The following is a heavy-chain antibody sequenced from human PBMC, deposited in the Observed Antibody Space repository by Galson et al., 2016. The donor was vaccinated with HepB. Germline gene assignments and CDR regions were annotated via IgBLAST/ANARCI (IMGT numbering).Heavy chain of an antibody. CDR1: GFTFNNAW. D-gene: IGHD3-10*01. CDR2: IRNKTAGETT. CDR3: ARGEGGFEGFVH. V-gene: IGHV3-15*01. J-gene: IGHJ5*02. Sequence: SLRLSCAASGFTFNNAWMHWVRQAPGKGLEWVGLIRNKTAGETTDYAAPVKGRFTISRDDSKNTLYLQRNSLTPRDTAVYYCARGEGGFEGFVHWGQGTLVTVS.